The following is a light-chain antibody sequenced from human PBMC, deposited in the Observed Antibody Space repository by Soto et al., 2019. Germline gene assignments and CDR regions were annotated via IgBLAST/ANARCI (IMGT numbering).Light chain of an antibody. J-gene: IGLJ1*01. Sequence: QTALTQPASVSWSPGQSITIACTRTSGDVGSYSHVSWYQQHPGKAPRLIIYEGSKRPSGVSHRFSASRSDKTASLTISGLQAEDEAAYYCCSYTLSSSYVFGTGTKVTVL. CDR1: SGDVGSYSH. CDR2: EGS. CDR3: CSYTLSSSYV. V-gene: IGLV2-23*01.